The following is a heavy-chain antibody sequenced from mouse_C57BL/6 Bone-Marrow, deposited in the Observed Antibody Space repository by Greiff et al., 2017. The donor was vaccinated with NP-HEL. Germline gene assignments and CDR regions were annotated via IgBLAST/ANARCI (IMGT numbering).Heavy chain of an antibody. CDR2: INPNNGGT. CDR1: GYTFTDYY. D-gene: IGHD1-1*01. V-gene: IGHV1-26*01. CDR3: ARSRLYYYGSSRSCLYYFDY. J-gene: IGHJ2*01. Sequence: EVQLQQSGPELVKPGASVKISCKASGYTFTDYYMNWVKQSHGKSLEWIGDINPNNGGTSYNQKFKGKATLTVDKSSSTAYMELRSLTSEDSAVYYCARSRLYYYGSSRSCLYYFDYWGQGTTLTVSS.